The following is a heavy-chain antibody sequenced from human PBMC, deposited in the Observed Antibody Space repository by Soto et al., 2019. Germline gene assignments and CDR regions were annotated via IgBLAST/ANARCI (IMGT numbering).Heavy chain of an antibody. CDR2: IWYDGSNK. V-gene: IGHV3-33*01. CDR3: ARGDTAMVQIYYYYGMDV. D-gene: IGHD5-18*01. J-gene: IGHJ6*02. Sequence: QVQLVESGGGVVQPGRSLRLSCAASGFTFSSYGMHWVRQAPGKGLEWVAVIWYDGSNKYYADSVKGRFTISRDNSKNMLYLQMNSLRAEDTAVYYCARGDTAMVQIYYYYGMDVWGQGTTVTVSS. CDR1: GFTFSSYG.